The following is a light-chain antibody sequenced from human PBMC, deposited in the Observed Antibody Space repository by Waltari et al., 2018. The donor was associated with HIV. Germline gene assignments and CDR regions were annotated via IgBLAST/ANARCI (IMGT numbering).Light chain of an antibody. CDR2: GAA. J-gene: IGKJ3*01. Sequence: DIQMTQSPSSVSASVGDRLTITCRASQNVNSYLVWYQQRPGRAPKLLIFGAASLQSGVPSRFSGSGSGTDFTLTISSLQPEDFATYYCQQSYSAYLTFGPGTKVDVK. CDR3: QQSYSAYLT. V-gene: IGKV1-39*01. CDR1: QNVNSY.